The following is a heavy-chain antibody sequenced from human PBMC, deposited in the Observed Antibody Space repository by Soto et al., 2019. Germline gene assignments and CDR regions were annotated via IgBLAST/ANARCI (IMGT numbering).Heavy chain of an antibody. CDR3: ATVFDL. J-gene: IGHJ5*02. V-gene: IGHV3-74*01. CDR2: IDTDGGGT. CDR1: GFTFRSHR. Sequence: EVQLVESGGGLVQPGGSLRGSCAASGFTFRSHRIHWVRQAPGKGLEWVSRIDTDGGGTGYADSVKGRFTISTDNAKSRVYLQMNGLRAADRAVYYCATVFDLWGQGTLVTVSS.